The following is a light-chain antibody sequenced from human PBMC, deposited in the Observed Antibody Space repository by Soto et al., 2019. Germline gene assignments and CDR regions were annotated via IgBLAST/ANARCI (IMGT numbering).Light chain of an antibody. V-gene: IGKV1-39*01. J-gene: IGKJ4*01. CDR3: QQSSNTPLT. CDR1: QTISRS. CDR2: DAY. Sequence: DIQMTQSPSSLSASVGDRVTITCRASQTISRSLNWYQHKPGTAPRVLIYDAYTLSSGVPSRFSGSGSGTDFTLTISSLQPEDFATYYCQQSSNTPLTFGGGTKVDIQ.